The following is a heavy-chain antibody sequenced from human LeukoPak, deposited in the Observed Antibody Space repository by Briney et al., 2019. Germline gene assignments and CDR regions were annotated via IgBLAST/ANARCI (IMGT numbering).Heavy chain of an antibody. CDR3: ATNRYDSSGYAGNYHYYYVDV. CDR2: ISAYNGNT. D-gene: IGHD3-22*01. Sequence: AASVKVSCKASGYTFTSYGISWVRQAPGQGLEWMGWISAYNGNTNYAQKLQGRVTMTTDTSTSTAYMELRSLRSDDTAVYYCATNRYDSSGYAGNYHYYYVDVWGKGTTVTVSS. V-gene: IGHV1-18*01. J-gene: IGHJ6*03. CDR1: GYTFTSYG.